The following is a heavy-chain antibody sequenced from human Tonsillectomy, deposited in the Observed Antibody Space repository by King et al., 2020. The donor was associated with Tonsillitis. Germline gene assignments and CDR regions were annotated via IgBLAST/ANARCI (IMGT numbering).Heavy chain of an antibody. D-gene: IGHD3-3*01. Sequence: VQLVESGAEGKKPGSSVKVSCKASVGTFSNYAISWVRQAPGQGLEWMGGFTPVLGTVTNAQKFQGRVTITADDSTSTVYMELSSLRSEDTAVYYCASYDFCSGDSTRNYYHYDMYV. V-gene: IGHV1-69*01. CDR1: VGTFSNYA. CDR2: FTPVLGTV. J-gene: IGHJ6*03. CDR3: ASYDFCSGDSTRNYYHYDMYV.